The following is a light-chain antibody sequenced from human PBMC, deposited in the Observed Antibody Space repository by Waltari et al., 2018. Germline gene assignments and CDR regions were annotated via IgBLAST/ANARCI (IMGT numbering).Light chain of an antibody. CDR3: QQYYSTPPIT. CDR2: WAS. Sequence: DIVMTQSPDSLAVSLGERATINCKSSQSVFYSAINKNYLAWYQQKPGQPPKLLIYWASTRESGVPDRFTGSGSVTDFTLTISSLQAEDVAVYYCQQYYSTPPITFGQGTRLEIK. V-gene: IGKV4-1*01. J-gene: IGKJ5*01. CDR1: QSVFYSAINKNY.